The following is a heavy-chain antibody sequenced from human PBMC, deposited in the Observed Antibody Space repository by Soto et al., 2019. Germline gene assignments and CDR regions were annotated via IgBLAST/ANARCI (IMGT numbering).Heavy chain of an antibody. D-gene: IGHD6-13*01. V-gene: IGHV3-73*01. Sequence: GGSLRLSCAASGFTFSGSAMHWVRQASGKGLEWVGRIRSKANSYATAYAASVKGRFTISRDDSKNTAYLQMNSLKTEDTAVYYCTRHGAAAGPEPNDYWGQGTLVTVSS. J-gene: IGHJ4*02. CDR2: IRSKANSYAT. CDR1: GFTFSGSA. CDR3: TRHGAAAGPEPNDY.